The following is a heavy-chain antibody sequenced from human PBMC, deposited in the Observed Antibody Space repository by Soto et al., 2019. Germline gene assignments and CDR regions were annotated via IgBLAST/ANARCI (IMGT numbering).Heavy chain of an antibody. V-gene: IGHV4-39*01. CDR1: GGSISSSSYY. CDR2: IYYSGST. CDR3: ARLITIFGYFDY. Sequence: SETLSLTCTVSGGSISSSSYYWGWIRQPPGKGLEWIGSIYYSGSTYYNPSLKSRVTISVDTSKNQFSLKLSSVTAADTAVYYCARLITIFGYFDYWGQGTLVTVSS. D-gene: IGHD3-9*01. J-gene: IGHJ4*02.